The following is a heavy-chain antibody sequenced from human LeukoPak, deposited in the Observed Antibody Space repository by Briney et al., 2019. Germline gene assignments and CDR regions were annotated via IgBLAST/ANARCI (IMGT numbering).Heavy chain of an antibody. CDR2: MNPNSGNT. CDR1: GYTFTSYD. V-gene: IGHV1-8*01. J-gene: IGHJ4*02. D-gene: IGHD1-14*01. Sequence: ASVKVSCKASGYTFTSYDINWVRQATGQGLEWMGWMNPNSGNTGYAQKFHGRVTMTRNTSMRTAYMELSSLRSEDTAVYYRARVTYPHHIDYWGQGALVTVSS. CDR3: ARVTYPHHIDY.